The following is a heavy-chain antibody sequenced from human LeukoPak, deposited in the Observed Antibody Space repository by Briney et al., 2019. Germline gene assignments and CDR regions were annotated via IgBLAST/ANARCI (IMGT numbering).Heavy chain of an antibody. Sequence: GGSLRLSCAASGFTFSTYWMHWVRQPPGKGLVWVSRINGDGTQTNYADSVKGRFTLSRDHSRNTVYLQLNSLTVDDTAVYYCAKASWVSDADAVLWGQGTLVTVSS. D-gene: IGHD3-10*01. CDR2: INGDGTQT. J-gene: IGHJ4*02. CDR3: AKASWVSDADAVL. CDR1: GFTFSTYW. V-gene: IGHV3-74*01.